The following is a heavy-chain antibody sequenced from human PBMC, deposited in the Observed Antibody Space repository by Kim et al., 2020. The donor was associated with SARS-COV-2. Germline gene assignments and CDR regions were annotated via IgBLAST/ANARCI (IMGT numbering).Heavy chain of an antibody. D-gene: IGHD2-8*01. Sequence: GGSLRLSCAASGFTFSSYGMHWVRQAPGKGLEWVAVISYDGSNKYYADSVKGRFTISRDNSKNTLYLQMNSLSAEDTAVYYCAKVRLVYRDNPYFDYWGQGTLVNVSS. J-gene: IGHJ4*02. CDR3: AKVRLVYRDNPYFDY. CDR1: GFTFSSYG. CDR2: ISYDGSNK. V-gene: IGHV3-30*18.